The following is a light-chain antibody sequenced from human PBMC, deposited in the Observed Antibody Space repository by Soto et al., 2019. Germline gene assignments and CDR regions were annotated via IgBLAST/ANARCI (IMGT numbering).Light chain of an antibody. J-gene: IGKJ5*01. V-gene: IGKV1-5*01. Sequence: DIRLTQSPSTLSAAVGDRVTITCRASQSISSWLAWYQRKPGKAPKLLIYDASSLESGVPSRFSGSGSGTEFTLTISSLQPDDFATYYCQQYNSYWITFGQGTRLEIK. CDR3: QQYNSYWIT. CDR2: DAS. CDR1: QSISSW.